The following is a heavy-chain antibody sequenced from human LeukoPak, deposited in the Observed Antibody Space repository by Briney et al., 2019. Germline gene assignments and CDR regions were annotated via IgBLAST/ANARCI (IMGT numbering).Heavy chain of an antibody. CDR1: GFTFSSNS. CDR2: ISSSSSYI. CDR3: ARDWGGIAAAY. Sequence: GGSLRLSCAASGFTFSSNSMNWVRQAPGKGLEWVSSISSSSSYIYYADSVKGRFTISRDNAKNSLYLQMNSLRAEDTALYYCARDWGGIAAAYWGQGTLVTVSS. D-gene: IGHD6-13*01. V-gene: IGHV3-21*03. J-gene: IGHJ4*02.